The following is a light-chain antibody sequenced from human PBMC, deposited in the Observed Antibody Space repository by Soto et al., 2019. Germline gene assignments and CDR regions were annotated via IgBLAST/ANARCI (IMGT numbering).Light chain of an antibody. Sequence: DIQMTQSPSSLSASVGDRVTITCRASQSISTYLNWYQQKVGKAPKLLIYAASSLQRGVPSRFSDSGSGTDFTLTISSLQPEDFATYYCQQGYSTPRTFGQGTKLEIK. CDR2: AAS. J-gene: IGKJ2*02. V-gene: IGKV1-39*01. CDR3: QQGYSTPRT. CDR1: QSISTY.